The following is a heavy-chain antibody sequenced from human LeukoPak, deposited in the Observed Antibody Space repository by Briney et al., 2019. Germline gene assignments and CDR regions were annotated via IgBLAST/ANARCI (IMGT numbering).Heavy chain of an antibody. CDR3: ANALMGSYFEC. V-gene: IGHV3-66*01. CDR1: GFTVSSNY. CDR2: LYSAGNT. Sequence: GGSLRLSCAVSGFTVSSNYMSWVRQVPGKGLEWVSSLYSAGNTYYVDSVKGRFTISRDNSKNTLYLQMDSLRAEDTAVYYCANALMGSYFECWGQGTLVTVSS. J-gene: IGHJ4*03. D-gene: IGHD7-27*01.